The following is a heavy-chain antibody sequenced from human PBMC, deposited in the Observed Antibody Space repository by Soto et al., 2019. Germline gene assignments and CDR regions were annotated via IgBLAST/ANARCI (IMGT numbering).Heavy chain of an antibody. Sequence: GGSLRLSCAASGFTFSDYYMSWIRQAPGKGLEWVSYISSSGSTIYYAETVKGRITISRDNAKNSLYLQMNSLRAEDTAVYYCARSQAFGGVIVPFDYWGQGTLVTVSS. J-gene: IGHJ4*02. D-gene: IGHD3-16*02. V-gene: IGHV3-11*01. CDR1: GFTFSDYY. CDR2: ISSSGSTI. CDR3: ARSQAFGGVIVPFDY.